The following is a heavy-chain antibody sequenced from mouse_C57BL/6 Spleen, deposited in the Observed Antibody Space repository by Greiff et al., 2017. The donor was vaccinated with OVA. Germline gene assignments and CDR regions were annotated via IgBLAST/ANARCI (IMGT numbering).Heavy chain of an antibody. J-gene: IGHJ2*01. V-gene: IGHV1-61*01. D-gene: IGHD1-1*01. CDR2: IYPSDSET. CDR3: ARGPYYGSSYRYYFDY. Sequence: VQLQQPGAELVRPGSSVKLSCKASGYTFTSYWMDWVKQRPGQGLEWIGNIYPSDSETHYNQKFKDKATLTVDKSSSTAYMQLSSLTSEDSAVYYCARGPYYGSSYRYYFDYWGQGTTLTVSS. CDR1: GYTFTSYW.